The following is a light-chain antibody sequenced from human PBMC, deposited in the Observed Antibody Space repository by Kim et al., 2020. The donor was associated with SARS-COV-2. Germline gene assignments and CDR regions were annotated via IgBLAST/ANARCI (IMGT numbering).Light chain of an antibody. CDR2: QAS. CDR3: KQYETYWT. J-gene: IGKJ1*01. Sequence: DIQMTQSPSTLSAFVGDSVTITCRASQSVDGWLAWYQQKPGKAPRLLIYQASKLASGVPLRFSGSGSGTDFTLTVSNLQPDDSAVYYCKQYETYWTFGPGTRVDIK. CDR1: QSVDGW. V-gene: IGKV1-5*03.